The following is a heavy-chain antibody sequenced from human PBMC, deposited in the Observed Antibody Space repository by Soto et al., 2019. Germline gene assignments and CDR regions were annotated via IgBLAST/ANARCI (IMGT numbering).Heavy chain of an antibody. Sequence: QVPLVQSGAEVKKPGASVKVSCKASGYTFTSYGITWVRQAPGQGLEWMGWISTYNGDTNYAQNLQGRVTMTTDTSTSTAYMELRSLRSDDTAVYYCARRTALYYFDYWGQGTLVTVSS. D-gene: IGHD5-18*01. CDR1: GYTFTSYG. V-gene: IGHV1-18*01. CDR2: ISTYNGDT. J-gene: IGHJ4*02. CDR3: ARRTALYYFDY.